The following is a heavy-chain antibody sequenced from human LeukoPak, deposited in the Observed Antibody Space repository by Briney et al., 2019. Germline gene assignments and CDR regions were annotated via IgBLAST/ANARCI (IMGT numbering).Heavy chain of an antibody. CDR2: IHHSGNS. Sequence: SETLSLTCTVSAASVADYYCSWIRQSPGKGLEWISYIHHSGNSDYNPSLRSRVTTSLDTSKNQFSLNLISVTAADTAVYYCTRGHWGLQSWSQGTLVTVSS. D-gene: IGHD7-27*01. V-gene: IGHV4-59*02. J-gene: IGHJ5*02. CDR1: AASVADYY. CDR3: TRGHWGLQS.